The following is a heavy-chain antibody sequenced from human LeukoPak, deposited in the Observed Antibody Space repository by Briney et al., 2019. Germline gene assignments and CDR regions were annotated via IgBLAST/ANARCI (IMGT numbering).Heavy chain of an antibody. J-gene: IGHJ4*02. CDR3: AKDFDGPSYGILDY. D-gene: IGHD3-16*01. V-gene: IGHV3-30*02. CDR1: RFTFSTYG. CDR2: IQSDGSNK. Sequence: PGGSLRLSCAASRFTFSTYGMHWVRQAPGKGLEWVALIQSDGSNKYYSDSVKGRFTISRDNSKNTLYLQMNSQRAEDTALYCCAKDFDGPSYGILDYWGQGTLVTVSS.